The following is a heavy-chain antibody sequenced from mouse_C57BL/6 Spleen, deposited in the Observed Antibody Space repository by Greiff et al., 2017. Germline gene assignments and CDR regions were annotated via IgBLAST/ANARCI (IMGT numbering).Heavy chain of an antibody. CDR3: APYSSGYDY. D-gene: IGHD3-2*02. Sequence: EVQLQQSGPELVKPGASVKISCKASGYTFTDYYMNWVKQSHGKSLEWIGDINPNNGGTSYNQKFKGKATLTVDKSSSTAYMELRSLTSEDSAVYYCAPYSSGYDYWGQGTTLTVSS. J-gene: IGHJ2*01. CDR2: INPNNGGT. CDR1: GYTFTDYY. V-gene: IGHV1-26*01.